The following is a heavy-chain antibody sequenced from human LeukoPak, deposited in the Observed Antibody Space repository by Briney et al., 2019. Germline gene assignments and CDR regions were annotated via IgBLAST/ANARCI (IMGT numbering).Heavy chain of an antibody. CDR2: INQSGST. CDR1: GGTFSGYY. V-gene: IGHV4-34*01. CDR3: ARVYWSKKVGATNADY. Sequence: SGTLSLTFAVYGGTFSGYYWSWLRPPPGKGLEWIVEINQSGSTNYNPSLKSRVTISVDTSKNQFSLKLSSVAAADTAVYYCARVYWSKKVGATNADYWGQGTLVTVSS. J-gene: IGHJ4*02. D-gene: IGHD1-26*01.